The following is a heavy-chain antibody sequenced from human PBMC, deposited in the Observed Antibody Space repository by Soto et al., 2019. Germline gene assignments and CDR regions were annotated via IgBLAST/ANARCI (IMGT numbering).Heavy chain of an antibody. Sequence: GGSLRLSCAASGFKFINYAMSWVRQAPGKGLEWVSLISATGGGTYYADSVKGRFTISRDNSHNTLYLQVHSLTAEDTAVYYCAKDRRAGGNSAFYFDFWGQGAQVTVSS. J-gene: IGHJ4*02. CDR2: ISATGGGT. CDR3: AKDRRAGGNSAFYFDF. D-gene: IGHD3-16*01. CDR1: GFKFINYA. V-gene: IGHV3-23*01.